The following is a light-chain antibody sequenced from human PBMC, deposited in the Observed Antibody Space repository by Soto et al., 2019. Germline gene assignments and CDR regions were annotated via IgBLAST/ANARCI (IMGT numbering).Light chain of an antibody. CDR2: GAS. CDR3: QQYNNWPLA. J-gene: IGKJ4*01. Sequence: EIVMTQSPATLSVSPGDRVTLSCRASQSLRSNSAWYQQKPGQVPRLLIYGASTRATGIPARFSGSGYGTEFTLTISRLQSEDFAVYYCQQYNNWPLAFGGGTNVEIK. CDR1: QSLRSN. V-gene: IGKV3-15*01.